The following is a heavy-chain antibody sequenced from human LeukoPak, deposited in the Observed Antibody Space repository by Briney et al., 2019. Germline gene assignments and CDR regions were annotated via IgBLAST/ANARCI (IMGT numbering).Heavy chain of an antibody. D-gene: IGHD3-16*01. Sequence: AGGSLRLSCAASGFTFNTYAMNWVRQAPGKGLEWISYISSLSSTIYYADSVKGRFTISRDNAKNSLFLQMNSLRDEDTAVYYCARVGYSDYVPDYWGQGTLVTVSS. CDR2: ISSLSSTI. J-gene: IGHJ4*02. CDR1: GFTFNTYA. CDR3: ARVGYSDYVPDY. V-gene: IGHV3-48*02.